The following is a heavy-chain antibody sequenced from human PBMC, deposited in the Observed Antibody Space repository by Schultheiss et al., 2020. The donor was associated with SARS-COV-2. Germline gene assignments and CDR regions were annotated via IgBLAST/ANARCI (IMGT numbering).Heavy chain of an antibody. CDR2: ISSNVGST. J-gene: IGHJ5*02. Sequence: GESLKISCSASGFTFSSYAMHWVRQAPGKGLEYVSAISSNVGSTYYADSVKGRFTISRDNSKNTLYLQMSSLRAEDTAVYYCEGYCSSTSCYTVPAWGQGTLVTVSS. V-gene: IGHV3-64D*09. CDR1: GFTFSSYA. D-gene: IGHD2-2*02. CDR3: EGYCSSTSCYTVPA.